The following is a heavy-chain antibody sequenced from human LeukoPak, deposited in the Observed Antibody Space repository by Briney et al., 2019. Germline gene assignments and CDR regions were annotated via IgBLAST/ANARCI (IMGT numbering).Heavy chain of an antibody. V-gene: IGHV4-34*01. J-gene: IGHJ4*02. Sequence: SETLSLTCAVYGGSFSGYYWTWIRQPPGKGLEWIGEINHSRSTKYSPSLKSRLTISVDTSKNQFSLKLTSVTAADTAVYYCARGVGSGYTDDWGQGTLVTVSS. D-gene: IGHD3-22*01. CDR1: GGSFSGYY. CDR2: INHSRST. CDR3: ARGVGSGYTDD.